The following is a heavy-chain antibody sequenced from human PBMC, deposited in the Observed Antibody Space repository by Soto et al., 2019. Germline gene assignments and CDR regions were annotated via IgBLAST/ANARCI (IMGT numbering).Heavy chain of an antibody. Sequence: GGSLRLSCAASGFTFSDYCMSWIRQAPGKGLEWVSYISSSGSTIYYADSVKGRFTISRDNAKNSLYLQMNSLRAEDTAVYYCSGYYSYAFDIWGQGTMVTVSS. CDR1: GFTFSDYC. CDR2: ISSSGSTI. D-gene: IGHD3-22*01. V-gene: IGHV3-11*01. J-gene: IGHJ3*02. CDR3: SGYYSYAFDI.